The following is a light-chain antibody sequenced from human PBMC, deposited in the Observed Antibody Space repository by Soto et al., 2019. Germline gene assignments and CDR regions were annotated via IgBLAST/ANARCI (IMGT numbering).Light chain of an antibody. CDR2: AAS. CDR1: QGISTY. V-gene: IGKV1-39*01. CDR3: QHSTTWT. Sequence: DIQMAQSPSSRSASVGYRVTIACRASQGISTYLKWYQQKPGKAPKLLIYAASSLQSGVTSRFSGSGSETDFTLTISSLQPEDFATYSCQHSTTWTFGQGTKVDI. J-gene: IGKJ1*01.